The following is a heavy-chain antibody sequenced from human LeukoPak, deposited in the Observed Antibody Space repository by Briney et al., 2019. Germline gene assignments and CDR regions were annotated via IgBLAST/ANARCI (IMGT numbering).Heavy chain of an antibody. D-gene: IGHD1-1*01. V-gene: IGHV1-69*05. CDR1: GGTFSSYA. CDR2: IIPIFGTA. J-gene: IGHJ5*02. Sequence: ASVTVSCTASGGTFSSYAISWVRQAPGQGLEWMGGIIPIFGTANYAQKFQGRVTMTTDTSTSTAYMELRSLRSDDTAVYYCARDVPGSIGTTARFDPWGQGTLVTVSS. CDR3: ARDVPGSIGTTARFDP.